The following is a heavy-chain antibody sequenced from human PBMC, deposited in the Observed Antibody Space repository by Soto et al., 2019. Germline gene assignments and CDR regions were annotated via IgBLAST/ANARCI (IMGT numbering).Heavy chain of an antibody. CDR3: TRENWFQDY. CDR2: IREGGSEV. D-gene: IGHD3-9*01. CDR1: GFTFNGYR. V-gene: IGHV3-7*03. Sequence: GGSLRLSCEASGFTFNGYRMTGVRQAPGKGLEWVAHIREGGSEVHYVDSVKGRFTISRDNARNSVFLQMNNLRADDTAVYYCTRENWFQDYWGQGILVTVSS. J-gene: IGHJ4*02.